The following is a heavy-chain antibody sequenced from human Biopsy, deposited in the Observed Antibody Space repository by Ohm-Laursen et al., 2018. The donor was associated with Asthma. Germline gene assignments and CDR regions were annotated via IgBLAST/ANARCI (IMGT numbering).Heavy chain of an antibody. J-gene: IGHJ4*02. CDR1: GGTFNTYV. D-gene: IGHD2-2*01. CDR2: INSVFGTT. CDR3: ARKAGSCISRTCYSLDF. V-gene: IGHV1-69*13. Sequence: EASVKVSCKSLGGTFNTYVIGWVRQAPGQGLEWMGGINSVFGTTTYPQKFQDRATITADDSTSTVYMELSSLRSEGTAVYYCARKAGSCISRTCYSLDFWGQGTLVTVSS.